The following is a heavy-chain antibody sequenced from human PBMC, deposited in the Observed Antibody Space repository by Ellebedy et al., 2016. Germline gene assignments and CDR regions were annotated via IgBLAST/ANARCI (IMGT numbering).Heavy chain of an antibody. Sequence: ASVKVSCKASGYTFTGYYMHWVRQAPGQGLEWMGWINPNSGGTNYAQKFQGWVTMTTDTSTSTAYMELRSLRSDDTAVYYCARGDYGDSDYWGQGTLVTVSS. D-gene: IGHD4-17*01. CDR2: INPNSGGT. CDR3: ARGDYGDSDY. V-gene: IGHV1-2*04. CDR1: GYTFTGYY. J-gene: IGHJ4*02.